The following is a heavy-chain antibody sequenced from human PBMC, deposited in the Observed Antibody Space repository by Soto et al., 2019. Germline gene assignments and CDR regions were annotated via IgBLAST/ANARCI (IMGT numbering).Heavy chain of an antibody. CDR3: AGGGVRGVITRTRDYYGMDV. CDR1: GYSFTSYW. Sequence: PGESLKISCKSSGYSFTSYWIGWVRQMPGKGLEWMGIIYPGDSDTRYSPSFQGQVTISADKSISTAYLQWSSLKAPDTAMYYCAGGGVRGVITRTRDYYGMDVWGQGTTVTVSS. D-gene: IGHD3-10*01. CDR2: IYPGDSDT. V-gene: IGHV5-51*01. J-gene: IGHJ6*02.